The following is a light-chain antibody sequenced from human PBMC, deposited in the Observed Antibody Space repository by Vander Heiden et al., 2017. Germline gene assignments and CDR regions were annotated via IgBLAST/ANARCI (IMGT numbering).Light chain of an antibody. J-gene: IGKJ2*01. Sequence: DIHMTPSPPSLSASLGDRVTITCRASERIDHYLNWYRQKPGKGPELLIYAASNLQSWVPSRFSGSGSGTDFTLTIASLRPEDFATYYCQQSYGAPYNFGQGTKLG. V-gene: IGKV1-39*01. CDR1: ERIDHY. CDR3: QQSYGAPYN. CDR2: AAS.